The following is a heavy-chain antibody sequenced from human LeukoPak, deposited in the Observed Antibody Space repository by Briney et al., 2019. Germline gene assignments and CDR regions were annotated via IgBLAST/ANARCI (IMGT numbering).Heavy chain of an antibody. D-gene: IGHD4-23*01. CDR2: IFNDGATI. CDR1: GFTFSSNG. CDR3: ARSNAFNSYCIDF. J-gene: IGHJ4*02. Sequence: GGSLRLSCAASGFTFSSNGMRWVRQAPGRGLEWVAMIFNDGATIHYTDSIKGRLTTPRANSTNILSLEMVSLRADNTGVYYCARSNAFNSYCIDFWGQGTLVTVSS. V-gene: IGHV3-33*03.